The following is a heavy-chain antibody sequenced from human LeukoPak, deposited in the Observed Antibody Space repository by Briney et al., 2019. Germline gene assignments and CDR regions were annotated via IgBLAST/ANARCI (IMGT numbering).Heavy chain of an antibody. J-gene: IGHJ3*01. CDR3: AAEPGYWYNDAFDV. V-gene: IGHV1-69*05. Sequence: SVKVSCKASGGTFISYAINWVRQAPGQGLEWMGRIIPIFGTANYAQKFQGRVTITTDESTSTAYMELSSLRSDDTALYYCAAEPGYWYNDAFDVGGQGTMVTVSS. CDR1: GGTFISYA. CDR2: IIPIFGTA. D-gene: IGHD2-8*02.